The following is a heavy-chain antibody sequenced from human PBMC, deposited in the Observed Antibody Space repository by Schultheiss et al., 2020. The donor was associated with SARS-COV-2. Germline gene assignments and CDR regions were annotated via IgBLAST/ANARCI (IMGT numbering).Heavy chain of an antibody. V-gene: IGHV4-30-4*01. CDR2: IYYSGST. Sequence: SQTLSLTCTVSGGSISSGDYYWSWIRQPPGKGLEWIGYIYYSGSTYYNPSLKSRVTISVDTSKNQFSLKLSSVTAADTAVYYCARVDYGYSYGYYFDYWGQGTLVTVSS. J-gene: IGHJ4*02. D-gene: IGHD5-18*01. CDR3: ARVDYGYSYGYYFDY. CDR1: GGSISSGDYY.